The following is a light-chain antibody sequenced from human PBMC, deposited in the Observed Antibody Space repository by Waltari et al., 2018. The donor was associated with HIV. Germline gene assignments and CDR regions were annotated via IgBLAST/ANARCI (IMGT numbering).Light chain of an antibody. CDR3: QQYYGDSFT. Sequence: IVMTQSLDALVVALGKRATITCKSSQSRLYSSNNKNYLAWYQQRPGEPPKLLIYWASTREAGVPDRFTGSGSGTDFTLTISSLKSDDVAVYYCQQYYGDSFTFGQGTKLEIK. CDR2: WAS. J-gene: IGKJ2*01. V-gene: IGKV4-1*01. CDR1: QSRLYSSNNKNY.